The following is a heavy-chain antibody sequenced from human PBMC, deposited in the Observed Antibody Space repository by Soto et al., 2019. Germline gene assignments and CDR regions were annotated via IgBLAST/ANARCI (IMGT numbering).Heavy chain of an antibody. J-gene: IGHJ4*02. CDR1: GYTFTSYG. V-gene: IGHV1-18*01. CDR3: ARTLYDSSGYYYVPHFDY. D-gene: IGHD3-22*01. CDR2: ISAYNGNT. Sequence: ASVKVSCKASGYTFTSYGISWVRQAPGEGLEWMGWISAYNGNTNYAQKLQGRVTMTTDTSTSTAYMELRSLRSDDTAVYYCARTLYDSSGYYYVPHFDYWGQGTLVTVSS.